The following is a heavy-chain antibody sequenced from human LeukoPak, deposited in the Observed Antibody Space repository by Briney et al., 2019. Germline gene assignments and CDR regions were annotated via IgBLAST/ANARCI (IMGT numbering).Heavy chain of an antibody. V-gene: IGHV3-48*01. J-gene: IGHJ4*02. Sequence: GGSLRLSCAASGFTFSSYSMNWVRQAPGKGLEWVSYISSSSSTICYADSVKGRFTISRDNAKNSLYLQMNSLRAEDTAVYYCARDPEWLLHFDYWGQGTLVTVSS. CDR3: ARDPEWLLHFDY. CDR1: GFTFSSYS. D-gene: IGHD3-3*01. CDR2: ISSSSSTI.